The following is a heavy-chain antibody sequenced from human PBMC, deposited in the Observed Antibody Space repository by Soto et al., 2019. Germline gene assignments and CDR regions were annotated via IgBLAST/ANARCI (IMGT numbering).Heavy chain of an antibody. J-gene: IGHJ6*03. CDR2: ISAYNGNT. CDR1: GYTFTSYG. CDR3: ARGECSSTSCYSHYYYYMDV. D-gene: IGHD2-2*01. Sequence: ASVKVSCKASGYTFTSYGISWVRQAPGQGLEWMGWISAYNGNTNYAQKLQGRVTMTTDTSTSTAYMKLRSLRSDDTAVYYCARGECSSTSCYSHYYYYMDVWGKGTTVTVSS. V-gene: IGHV1-18*01.